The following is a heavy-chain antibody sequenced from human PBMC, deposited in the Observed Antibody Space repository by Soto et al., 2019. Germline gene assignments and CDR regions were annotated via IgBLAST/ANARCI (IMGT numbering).Heavy chain of an antibody. Sequence: ASVKVSCKASGYILIDYHVSWVRQAPGQGLEWMGWISAYNGNTNYAQKLQGRVTMTTDTSTSTAYMELRSLRSDDTAVYYCARSNGYSYGWAPFDYWGQGNLVTVSS. CDR3: ARSNGYSYGWAPFDY. CDR1: GYILIDYH. J-gene: IGHJ4*02. V-gene: IGHV1-18*01. CDR2: ISAYNGNT. D-gene: IGHD5-18*01.